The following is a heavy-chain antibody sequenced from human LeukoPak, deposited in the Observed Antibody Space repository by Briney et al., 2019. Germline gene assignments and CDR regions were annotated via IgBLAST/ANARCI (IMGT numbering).Heavy chain of an antibody. J-gene: IGHJ4*02. CDR1: RFTFTDYW. CDR3: ARGRGSWYGVYFDY. Sequence: GGSLRLSCAASRFTFTDYWMSWVRQVPGKGLEWVANIKRDGSEKYYVDSVKGRFTISRDNAKNSLYLQMNSLRTEDTAVYYCARGRGSWYGVYFDYWGQGTLVTVSS. CDR2: IKRDGSEK. V-gene: IGHV3-7*01. D-gene: IGHD6-13*01.